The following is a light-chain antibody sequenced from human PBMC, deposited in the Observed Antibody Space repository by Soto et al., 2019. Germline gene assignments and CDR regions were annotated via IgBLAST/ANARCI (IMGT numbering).Light chain of an antibody. CDR3: QQYGSSPIT. V-gene: IGKV3-20*01. J-gene: IGKJ5*01. CDR2: GAS. CDR1: QSVSSSY. Sequence: EIGLTESAGTLSLKEGERASRSCRASQSVSSSYLAWYQQKPGQAPRLLIYGASSRATGIPDRFSGSGSGTDFTLTISRLQPEDFAVYYCQQYGSSPITFCQRTRPEI.